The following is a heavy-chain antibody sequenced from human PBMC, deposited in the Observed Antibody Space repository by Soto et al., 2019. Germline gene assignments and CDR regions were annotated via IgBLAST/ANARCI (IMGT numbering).Heavy chain of an antibody. CDR3: AKVVTMVRGVPPGFDY. J-gene: IGHJ4*02. V-gene: IGHV3-23*01. CDR2: ISGSGGST. D-gene: IGHD3-10*01. Sequence: GGSLRLSCAASGFTFSSYAMSWVRQAPGKGLEWVSAISGSGGSTYYADSVKGRFTISRDNSKNTLYLQMNSLRAEDTAVYYCAKVVTMVRGVPPGFDYWGQGTVVTVSS. CDR1: GFTFSSYA.